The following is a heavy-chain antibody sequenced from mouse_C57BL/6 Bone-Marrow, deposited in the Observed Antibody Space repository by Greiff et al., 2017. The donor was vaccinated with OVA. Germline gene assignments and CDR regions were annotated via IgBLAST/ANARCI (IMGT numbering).Heavy chain of an antibody. V-gene: IGHV2-6*01. D-gene: IGHD2-1*01. CDR1: GFSLTSYG. CDR3: ATRIYYGNYFYAMDY. J-gene: IGHJ4*01. Sequence: QVQLKESGPGLVAPSQSLSITCTVSGFSLTSYGVDWVRQSPGKGLEWLGVIWGVGSTNYNSALKSRLSISKDNSKSQVFLKMNSLQTDDTAMYYCATRIYYGNYFYAMDYWGQGTSVTVSS. CDR2: IWGVGST.